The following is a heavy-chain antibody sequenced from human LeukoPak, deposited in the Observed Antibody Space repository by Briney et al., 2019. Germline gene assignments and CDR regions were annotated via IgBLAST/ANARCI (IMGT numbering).Heavy chain of an antibody. D-gene: IGHD2-2*02. Sequence: PSETLSLTCAVSVGSISSGNWWSWVRQSPGKGLEWIGEIYRNGTPNYNPSLKSRVTISADTFKNHFSLKLTSVTAADTAVYYCATAPILRGEGGEHYKYGMDVWGQGTTVIVSS. V-gene: IGHV4-4*02. CDR3: ATAPILRGEGGEHYKYGMDV. CDR2: IYRNGTP. J-gene: IGHJ6*02. CDR1: VGSISSGNW.